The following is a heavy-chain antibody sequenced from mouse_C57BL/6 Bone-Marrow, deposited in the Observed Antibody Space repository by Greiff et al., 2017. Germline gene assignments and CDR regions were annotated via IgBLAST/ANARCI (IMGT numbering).Heavy chain of an antibody. CDR3: ARLPGDY. CDR1: GFTFSSYA. CDR2: ISDGGSYT. Sequence: EVQLVESGGGLVKPGGSLKLSCAASGFTFSSYAMSWVRQTPEKRLEWVATISDGGSYTYYPDNVKGRFTISRDNAKNNLYLQLSHLKSEDTAMYYCARLPGDYWGQGTTLTVSS. J-gene: IGHJ2*01. V-gene: IGHV5-4*01.